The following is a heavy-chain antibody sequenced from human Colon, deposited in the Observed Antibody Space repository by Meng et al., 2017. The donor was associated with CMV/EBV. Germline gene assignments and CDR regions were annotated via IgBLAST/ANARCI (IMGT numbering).Heavy chain of an antibody. CDR2: IYPQDGGT. CDR1: GYTFTAHH. V-gene: IGHV1-2*02. CDR3: VRESWYFDF. D-gene: IGHD6-13*01. Sequence: VQLAQAGMEVKKTGASVKGYCKTSGYTFTAHHLPWVRQAPGQGLEWMGWIYPQDGGTYFAQKFQDRVTLTRDTSITTAYMELSGLTSDDTAIYYCVRESWYFDFWGEGTLVTVSS. J-gene: IGHJ4*02.